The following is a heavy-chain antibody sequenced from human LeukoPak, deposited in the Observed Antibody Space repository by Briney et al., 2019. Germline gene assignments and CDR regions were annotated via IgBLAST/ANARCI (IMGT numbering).Heavy chain of an antibody. J-gene: IGHJ4*02. V-gene: IGHV3-74*01. CDR1: GFTFSSYW. D-gene: IGHD5-18*01. Sequence: GGSLRLSCAASGFTFSSYWMHWVRQAPGKGLVWVSRINSDGSSTSYADSVKGRFTISRDNAKNTLYLQMNSLRAEDTAVYYCARGGYSYGLRSEYYFDYRGQGTLVTVSS. CDR2: INSDGSST. CDR3: ARGGYSYGLRSEYYFDY.